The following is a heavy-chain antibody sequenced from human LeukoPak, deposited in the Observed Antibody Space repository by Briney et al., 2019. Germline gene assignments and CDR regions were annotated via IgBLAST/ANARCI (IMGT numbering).Heavy chain of an antibody. J-gene: IGHJ5*02. V-gene: IGHV3-30*02. Sequence: GGSLRLSCAASGFTFSSYGMHWVRQAPGKGLEWVAFIRYDGSNKYYADSVEGRFTISRDNSKNTLYLQMNSLRAEDTAVYYCAKDRYFGSGSYYNNWFDPWGQGTLVTVSS. D-gene: IGHD3-10*01. CDR3: AKDRYFGSGSYYNNWFDP. CDR1: GFTFSSYG. CDR2: IRYDGSNK.